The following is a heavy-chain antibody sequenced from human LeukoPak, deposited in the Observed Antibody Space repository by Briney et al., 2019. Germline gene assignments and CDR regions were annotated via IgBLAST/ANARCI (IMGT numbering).Heavy chain of an antibody. J-gene: IGHJ6*02. V-gene: IGHV1-69*04. CDR2: IIPILGIA. Sequence: SVKVSCKASGGTFSSYAISWVRQAHGQGLEWMGRIIPILGIANYAQKFQGRVTITADKSTSTAYMELSSLRSEDTAVYYCASDILTDYYYYGMDVWGQGTTVTVSS. D-gene: IGHD3-9*01. CDR1: GGTFSSYA. CDR3: ASDILTDYYYYGMDV.